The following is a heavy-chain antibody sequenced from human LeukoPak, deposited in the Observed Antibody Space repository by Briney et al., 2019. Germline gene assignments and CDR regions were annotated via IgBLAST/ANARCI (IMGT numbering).Heavy chain of an antibody. J-gene: IGHJ4*02. V-gene: IGHV3-23*01. Sequence: GGSLRLSCAGSGFTFSSYAMSWVRQAPGQGLARVSVISDSGDYTSYADSVRGRFTISRDNSRNTLYLQMISLRPEDTAVYYCAKDTSIGKYCTNGVCSPFDYWGQGTLVTVSS. CDR2: ISDSGDYT. CDR3: AKDTSIGKYCTNGVCSPFDY. CDR1: GFTFSSYA. D-gene: IGHD2-8*01.